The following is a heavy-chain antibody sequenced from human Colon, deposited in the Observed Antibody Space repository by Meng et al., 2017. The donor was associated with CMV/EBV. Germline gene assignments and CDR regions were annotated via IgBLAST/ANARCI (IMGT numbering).Heavy chain of an antibody. CDR3: ARAPIAARQGYFDF. CDR2: TNEDGSDK. CDR1: GSSFSNSW. D-gene: IGHD6-6*01. V-gene: IGHV3-7*01. Sequence: GESLKISCAASGSSFSNSWMIWVRRAPGKGLEWVAKTNEDGSDKYYVDSVKGRFTIFRDNAKNSVYLQMNSLRVEDTAVYYCARAPIAARQGYFDFWGQGALVTVSS. J-gene: IGHJ4*02.